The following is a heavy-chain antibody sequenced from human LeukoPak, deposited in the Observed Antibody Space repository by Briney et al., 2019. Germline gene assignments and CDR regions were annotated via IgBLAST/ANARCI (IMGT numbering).Heavy chain of an antibody. D-gene: IGHD2-2*01. Sequence: KPSETLSLTCTVSGGSISNNYWSWVRQPPGKGLEWIGYIYYSGSTKYNPSLKSRVTISVDTSKNQFSLKLSSVSAADTAVYYCARQRCSTASCYLNVWGQGTTVTVSS. CDR1: GGSISNNY. CDR2: IYYSGST. J-gene: IGHJ6*02. CDR3: ARQRCSTASCYLNV. V-gene: IGHV4-59*08.